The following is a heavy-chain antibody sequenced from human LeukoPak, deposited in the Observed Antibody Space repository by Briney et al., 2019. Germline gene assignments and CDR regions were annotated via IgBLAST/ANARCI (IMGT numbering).Heavy chain of an antibody. D-gene: IGHD5-24*01. V-gene: IGHV4-34*01. CDR1: GGSFSGNY. Sequence: SETLSLTCAVYGGSFSGNYWSWIRQPPGKGLEWIGEINHSGSTNYNPSLKSRVTISVDTSKIQFSLKLSSVTAADAAVYYCARESIEDAFDIWGQGTMVTVSS. CDR2: INHSGST. CDR3: ARESIEDAFDI. J-gene: IGHJ3*02.